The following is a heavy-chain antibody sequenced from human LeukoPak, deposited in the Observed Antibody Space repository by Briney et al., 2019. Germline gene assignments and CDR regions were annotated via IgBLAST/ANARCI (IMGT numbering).Heavy chain of an antibody. Sequence: SVKVSCXASGGTFSNYAISWVRQAPGQGLEWMAGIIPIFGTANYAQKFQGRVTITADESTSTAYMELSSLRSEDTAVYYCASQDYDILTGLDYWGQGTLVTVSS. CDR2: IIPIFGTA. J-gene: IGHJ4*02. V-gene: IGHV1-69*01. CDR3: ASQDYDILTGLDY. D-gene: IGHD3-9*01. CDR1: GGTFSNYA.